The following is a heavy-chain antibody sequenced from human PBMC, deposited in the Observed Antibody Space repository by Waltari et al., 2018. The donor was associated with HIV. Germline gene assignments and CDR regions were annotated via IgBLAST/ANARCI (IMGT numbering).Heavy chain of an antibody. CDR3: AGSRSSGSSVYYGMDV. CDR2: IYHSGST. V-gene: IGHV4-4*02. J-gene: IGHJ6*02. CDR1: GGSITSSNW. Sequence: QVQLQESGPGLVKPSGTLSRTCAVPGGSITSSNWWSWVRQPPGKGLEWMGEIYHSGSTNYNPSLKSRVTISLDKSKNQFSLKLSSVTAADTALYYCAGSRSSGSSVYYGMDVWGQGTTVTVSS. D-gene: IGHD3-22*01.